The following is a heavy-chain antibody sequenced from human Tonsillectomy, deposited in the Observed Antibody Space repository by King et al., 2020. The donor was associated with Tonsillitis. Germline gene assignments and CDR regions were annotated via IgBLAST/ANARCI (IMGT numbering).Heavy chain of an antibody. J-gene: IGHJ6*03. CDR3: AGTLSDPLSGYYPFGVGSMDV. Sequence: QVQLVGSGAEGKKPGSSVKVSCKASRDTFSSYTISWVRQAPGQGLEWMGGNIPIFGTANSAQKFQDRVTITAEESTSTAYMELSSLRSEDTTVYYCAGTLSDPLSGYYPFGVGSMDVWGKGTTVTVSS. V-gene: IGHV1-69*01. CDR2: NIPIFGTA. CDR1: RDTFSSYT. D-gene: IGHD3-9*01.